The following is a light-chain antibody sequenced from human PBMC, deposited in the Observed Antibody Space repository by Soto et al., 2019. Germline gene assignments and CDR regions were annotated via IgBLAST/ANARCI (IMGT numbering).Light chain of an antibody. Sequence: DIVMTQSPLSLPVTPGEPASISCRSSQSLLHSSGYNYLDWYLQKPGQSPQLLIFLGSDRASGVPDRFSGSGSGTHFTLKISRVEAEDVGVYYCMQALQTPWTFGQGTKVEIK. CDR2: LGS. J-gene: IGKJ1*01. CDR1: QSLLHSSGYNY. CDR3: MQALQTPWT. V-gene: IGKV2-28*01.